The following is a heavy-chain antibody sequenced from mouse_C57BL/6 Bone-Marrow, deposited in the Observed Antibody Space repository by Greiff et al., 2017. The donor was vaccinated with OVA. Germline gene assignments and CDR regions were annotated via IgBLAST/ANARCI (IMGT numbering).Heavy chain of an antibody. Sequence: VQLQQPGAELVKPGASVKMSCKASGYTFTSYWITWVKQRPGQGLEWIGDIYPGSGSTNYNEKFKSKATLTVDTSSSTAYMQLSSLTSEDSAVYYCAREEENYYGRSPYWYFDVWGTGTTVTVSS. CDR3: AREEENYYGRSPYWYFDV. V-gene: IGHV1-55*01. D-gene: IGHD1-1*01. CDR1: GYTFTSYW. J-gene: IGHJ1*03. CDR2: IYPGSGST.